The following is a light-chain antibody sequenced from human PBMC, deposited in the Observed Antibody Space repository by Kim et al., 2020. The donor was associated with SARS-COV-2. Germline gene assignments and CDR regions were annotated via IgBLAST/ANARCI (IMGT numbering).Light chain of an antibody. Sequence: DIVMTQSPLSLPVTPGEPASISCRSSQSLLHNNAYNYLEWYLQKPGQSPQLLLFLASNRASGVPDRFSGSGSGKDFTLKISRVEAEDVGIYYCMQALQTPPSFGQGTKLEI. CDR2: LAS. J-gene: IGKJ2*03. CDR3: MQALQTPPS. V-gene: IGKV2-28*01. CDR1: QSLLHNNAYNY.